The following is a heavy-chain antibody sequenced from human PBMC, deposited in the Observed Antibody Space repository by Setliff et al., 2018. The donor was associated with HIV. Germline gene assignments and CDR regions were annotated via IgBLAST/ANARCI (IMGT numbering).Heavy chain of an antibody. CDR2: IYYSGTT. D-gene: IGHD3-22*01. J-gene: IGHJ5*02. CDR1: GGSISRDSFY. V-gene: IGHV4-39*02. Sequence: LSLTCTVSGGSISRDSFYWGWFRQPPGEGLEWIGSIYYSGTTYYAPSLESRLTISVDTSTNQFSLKLTPVTAAYTAMYFCAGDSGYPSNWFDPWGQGILVTV. CDR3: AGDSGYPSNWFDP.